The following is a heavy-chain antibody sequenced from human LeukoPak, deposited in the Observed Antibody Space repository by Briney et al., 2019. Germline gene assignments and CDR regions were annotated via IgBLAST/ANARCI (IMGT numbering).Heavy chain of an antibody. CDR1: GFTFSSYA. V-gene: IGHV3-23*01. Sequence: PGGSLRLSCAASGFTFSSYAMSWVRQAPGKGLEWVSAISGSGGSTYYADSVKGRFTISRDNSKNTLYLQMNSLRAEDTAVYYCAKLGSAISGWYAGAYFQHWGQGTLVTVSS. J-gene: IGHJ1*01. D-gene: IGHD6-19*01. CDR3: AKLGSAISGWYAGAYFQH. CDR2: ISGSGGST.